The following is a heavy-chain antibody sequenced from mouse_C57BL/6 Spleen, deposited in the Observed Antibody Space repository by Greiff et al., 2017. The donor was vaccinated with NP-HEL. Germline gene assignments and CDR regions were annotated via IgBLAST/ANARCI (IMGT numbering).Heavy chain of an antibody. V-gene: IGHV3-6*01. CDR2: ISYDGSN. CDR3: ARAFNWDEYYFDY. Sequence: VQLKESGPGLVKPSQSLSLTCSVTGYSITSGYYWNWIRQFPGNKLEWMGYISYDGSNNYNPSLKNRISITRDTSKNQFFLKLNSVTTEDTATYYCARAFNWDEYYFDYWGQGTTLTVSS. D-gene: IGHD4-1*01. CDR1: GYSITSGYY. J-gene: IGHJ2*01.